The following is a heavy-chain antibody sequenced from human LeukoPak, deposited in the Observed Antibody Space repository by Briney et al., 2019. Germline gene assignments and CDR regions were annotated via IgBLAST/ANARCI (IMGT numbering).Heavy chain of an antibody. CDR1: GDSISSDNW. CDR2: FHDSGYT. J-gene: IGHJ3*02. V-gene: IGHV4-4*02. CDR3: ARQRVPCAFDI. Sequence: SGTLSLTCAVSGDSISSDNWWTWVRQPPGKGLEWIGEFHDSGYTNYNPSLRSRVTISVGKSKNQFSLNLSSVTAADTALYYCARQRVPCAFDIWGQGTMVTVSS.